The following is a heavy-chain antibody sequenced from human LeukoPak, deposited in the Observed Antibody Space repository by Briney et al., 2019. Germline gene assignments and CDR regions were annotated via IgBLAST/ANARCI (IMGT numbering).Heavy chain of an antibody. CDR2: INPNSGGT. J-gene: IGHJ5*02. V-gene: IGHV1-2*02. CDR1: GYTFTGYY. Sequence: ASVKVSCKASGYTFTGYYMHWVRQAPGQGLEWMGWINPNSGGTDYAQKFQGRVTMTRDTSISTAYMELSRLRSDDTAVYYCAIGYSSSLHWFDPWGQGTLVTVSS. CDR3: AIGYSSSLHWFDP. D-gene: IGHD6-13*01.